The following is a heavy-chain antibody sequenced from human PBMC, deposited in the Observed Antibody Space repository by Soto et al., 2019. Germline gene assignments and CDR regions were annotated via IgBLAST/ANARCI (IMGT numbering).Heavy chain of an antibody. CDR2: IYYSGST. Sequence: QVQLQESGPGLVKPSQTLSLTCTVSGGSISSGGYYWSWIRQHPGKGLEWIGYIYYSGSTYYNPSLKSRVTISVDTYKNQFSLKLSSVTAADTAVYYCARTARGTPIVGPLVDIWGQGTMVTVSS. CDR3: ARTARGTPIVGPLVDI. D-gene: IGHD3-16*01. CDR1: GGSISSGGYY. J-gene: IGHJ3*02. V-gene: IGHV4-31*03.